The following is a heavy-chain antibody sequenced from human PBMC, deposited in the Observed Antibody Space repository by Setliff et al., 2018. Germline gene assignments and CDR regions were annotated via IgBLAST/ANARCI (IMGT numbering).Heavy chain of an antibody. CDR3: AKVGIFGGGYLDL. CDR1: GFTLRSYW. V-gene: IGHV3-7*01. Sequence: GGSLRLSCAASGFTLRSYWMIWLRQAPGKGLEWVANIKGDGSKKYYVDSVKGRFTVSRDNAKNSLSLQMNSLRAEDTAVYYCAKVGIFGGGYLDLWGQGTLVTVSS. J-gene: IGHJ5*02. CDR2: IKGDGSKK. D-gene: IGHD3-16*01.